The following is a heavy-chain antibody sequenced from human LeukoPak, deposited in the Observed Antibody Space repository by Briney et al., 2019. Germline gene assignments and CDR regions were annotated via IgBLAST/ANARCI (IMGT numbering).Heavy chain of an antibody. CDR3: AKDQEQVGATSFDY. V-gene: IGHV3-23*01. CDR1: GFTFSSYA. Sequence: GGSLSLSYAASGFTFSSYAMSWVRQAPGKGLEWVSAISGSGGSTYYADSVKGRFTISRDNSKNTLYLQMNSLRAEDTAVYYCAKDQEQVGATSFDYWGQGPLVTVSS. D-gene: IGHD1-26*01. CDR2: ISGSGGST. J-gene: IGHJ4*02.